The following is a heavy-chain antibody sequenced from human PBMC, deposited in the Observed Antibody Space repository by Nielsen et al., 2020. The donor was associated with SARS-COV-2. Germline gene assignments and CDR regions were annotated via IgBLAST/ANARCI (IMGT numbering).Heavy chain of an antibody. CDR1: GFTFSSYW. Sequence: GESLKISCAASGFTFSSYWMHWVRQAPGKGLVWVSRINSDGSSTSYADSVKGRFTISRDNAKNTLYLQMNSLRAEDTAVYYCAREYHDFWGTVITYYYYYGMDVWGQGTTVTVSS. J-gene: IGHJ6*02. CDR3: AREYHDFWGTVITYYYYYGMDV. V-gene: IGHV3-74*01. CDR2: INSDGSST. D-gene: IGHD3-3*01.